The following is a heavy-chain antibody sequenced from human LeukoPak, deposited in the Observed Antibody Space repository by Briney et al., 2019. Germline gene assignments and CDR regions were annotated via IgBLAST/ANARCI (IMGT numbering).Heavy chain of an antibody. CDR2: VSYSGST. CDR1: GGSISSSSYY. V-gene: IGHV4-39*01. CDR3: ARRRGGEDYFDS. D-gene: IGHD2-21*01. J-gene: IGHJ4*02. Sequence: SETLSLTCTVSGGSISSSSYYWVWIRQPPGKGLEWIGSVSYSGSTYYNPSLKSRVSISVDTSKNQFSLNLSSVTAADTAVYSCARRRGGEDYFDSWGQGTLVTVSS.